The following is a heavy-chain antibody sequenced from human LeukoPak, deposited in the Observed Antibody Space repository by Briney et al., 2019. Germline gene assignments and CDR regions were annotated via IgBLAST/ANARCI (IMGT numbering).Heavy chain of an antibody. CDR1: GGSISSGGYY. CDR3: AKDGAFWRH. J-gene: IGHJ4*02. V-gene: IGHV4-61*08. D-gene: IGHD4/OR15-4a*01. Sequence: SETLSLTCTVSGGSISSGGYYWSWIRQPPGKGLEWIGYIFYSGGTNYNPSLKSRVTISVDTSRNQFSLKLSSVTAADTAVYYCAKDGAFWRHWGQGTLVTVSS. CDR2: IFYSGGT.